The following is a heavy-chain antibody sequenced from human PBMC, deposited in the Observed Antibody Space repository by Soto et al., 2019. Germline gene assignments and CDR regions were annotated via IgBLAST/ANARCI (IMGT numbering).Heavy chain of an antibody. CDR3: AREYSNSPEAFDF. V-gene: IGHV4-61*03. Sequence: PSETLSLTCTVSGVSVNNDNYYWSWIRQPPGKGLEWIGYIYYTGSTTYNPSLKSRVTISLDTSRNHFSLSLSSVTGADTAVFYCAREYSNSPEAFDFWGRGTLVTVSS. CDR2: IYYTGST. J-gene: IGHJ4*02. CDR1: GVSVNNDNYY. D-gene: IGHD6-6*01.